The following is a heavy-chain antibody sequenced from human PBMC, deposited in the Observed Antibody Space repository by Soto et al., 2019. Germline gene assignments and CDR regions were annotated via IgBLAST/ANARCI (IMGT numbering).Heavy chain of an antibody. Sequence: GGSPRLSCAASRFTFSSYWMHWVRQAPGKGLVWVSRISSDGSRTSYADSVKGRFTISRDNAKNTLYLQMNSLRAEDTAIYYCARVYSSLSSYDYWGQGTLVTVSS. CDR2: ISSDGSRT. J-gene: IGHJ4*02. CDR3: ARVYSSLSSYDY. V-gene: IGHV3-74*01. CDR1: RFTFSSYW. D-gene: IGHD5-18*01.